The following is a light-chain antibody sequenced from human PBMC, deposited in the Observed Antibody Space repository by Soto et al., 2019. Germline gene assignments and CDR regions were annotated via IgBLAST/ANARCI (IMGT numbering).Light chain of an antibody. V-gene: IGKV3-11*01. Sequence: EIVLTQSPGTLSLSPGKRATLSCRASQSVSNFLAWYQQKPGQAPRLLIYDTSNRATGIPARFSGSGSGTDFTLTINNLDPEDFAVYYCQQYDNWPTLTFGGGTKVDI. CDR1: QSVSNF. CDR2: DTS. CDR3: QQYDNWPTLT. J-gene: IGKJ4*01.